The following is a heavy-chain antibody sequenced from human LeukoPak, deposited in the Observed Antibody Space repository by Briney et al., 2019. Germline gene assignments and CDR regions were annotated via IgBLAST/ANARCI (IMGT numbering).Heavy chain of an antibody. J-gene: IGHJ4*02. D-gene: IGHD5-18*01. CDR3: ARGRGYSYGVFDY. CDR1: GGSISRHY. Sequence: SETLSLTCTVSGGSISRHYWSWIRQPPGKGLEWIGYIYYSGSTNYNPSLKSRVTISVDTSKNQFSLKLSSVTAVDTAVYYCARGRGYSYGVFDYWGQGTLVTVSS. CDR2: IYYSGST. V-gene: IGHV4-59*11.